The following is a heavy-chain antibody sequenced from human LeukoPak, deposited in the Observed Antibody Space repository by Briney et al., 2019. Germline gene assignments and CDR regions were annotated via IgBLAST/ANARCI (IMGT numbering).Heavy chain of an antibody. D-gene: IGHD5-12*01. V-gene: IGHV4-59*01. CDR1: GGSISSYY. CDR2: IYYSGST. Sequence: PSETLSLTCTVSGGSISSYYWSWIRQPPGKGLEWIGYIYYSGSTNYNPSLKSRVTISVDTSKNQFSLKLSSVTAADTAVYYCASDSGYEIGAFDIWGQGTMVTVSS. CDR3: ASDSGYEIGAFDI. J-gene: IGHJ3*02.